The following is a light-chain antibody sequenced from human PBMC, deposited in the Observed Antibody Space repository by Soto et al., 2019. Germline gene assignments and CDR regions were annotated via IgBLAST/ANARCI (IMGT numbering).Light chain of an antibody. CDR2: GAS. Sequence: ELVLTQSPGTLSLSPGERATLSCRASQSVKSTYLAWYQKKPGQAPRLLIYGASSRATGIPDRFSGSGSGTDFTLTISRLEAEDFAVYYCQHYGSSPANTFGQGTKVDNK. CDR1: QSVKSTY. V-gene: IGKV3-20*01. J-gene: IGKJ2*01. CDR3: QHYGSSPANT.